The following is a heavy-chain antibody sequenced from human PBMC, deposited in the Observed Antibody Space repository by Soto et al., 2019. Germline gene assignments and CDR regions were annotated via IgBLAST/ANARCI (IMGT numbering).Heavy chain of an antibody. CDR3: ARETGIGAAGTVMDV. CDR1: GGTFSSYG. J-gene: IGHJ6*02. Sequence: QVQLVQSGAEVKKPGSSVKVSCKASGGTFSSYGISWVRQAPGQGLEWMGGIIPIFGTPNYAQKFQGRVTITADESTSTAYVELTRLRSEDTAVYYCARETGIGAAGTVMDVWGQGTTVTVAS. V-gene: IGHV1-69*01. D-gene: IGHD6-13*01. CDR2: IIPIFGTP.